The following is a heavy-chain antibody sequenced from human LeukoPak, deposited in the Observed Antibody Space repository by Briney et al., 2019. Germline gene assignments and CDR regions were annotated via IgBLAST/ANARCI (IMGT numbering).Heavy chain of an antibody. Sequence: ASVKVSCKASGGTFSSYAISWVRQAPGQGLEWMGGIFPIFGTANYAQKFQGRVTITADESTSTAYMELSSLRSEDTAVYYCARGYCSGGSCYNPPLGYWGQGTLVTVSS. CDR3: ARGYCSGGSCYNPPLGY. V-gene: IGHV1-69*13. CDR2: IFPIFGTA. CDR1: GGTFSSYA. D-gene: IGHD2-15*01. J-gene: IGHJ4*02.